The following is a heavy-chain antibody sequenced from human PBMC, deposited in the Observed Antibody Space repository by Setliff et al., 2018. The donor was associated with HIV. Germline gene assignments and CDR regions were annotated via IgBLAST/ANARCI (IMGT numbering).Heavy chain of an antibody. CDR2: IYISGST. D-gene: IGHD5-18*01. CDR3: ARGKGTAMVDYTLTGPY. Sequence: SETLSLTCTVSGGSISSYYWSWIRQPAGKGLEWIGHIYISGSTNYNPSFNSRVTMSVDTSKSQFSLRLNSVTATDTALYYCARGKGTAMVDYTLTGPYWGQGTLVTVSS. J-gene: IGHJ4*02. V-gene: IGHV4-4*07. CDR1: GGSISSYY.